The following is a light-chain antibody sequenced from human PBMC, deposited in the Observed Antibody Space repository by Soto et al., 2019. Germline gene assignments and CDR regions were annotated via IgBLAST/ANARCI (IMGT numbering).Light chain of an antibody. V-gene: IGKV1-27*01. J-gene: IGKJ3*01. Sequence: DIQMTQSPSSLSASVGGRVTITCRASQGISNCLAWYQQKPGKVPKLLIFAASTLQSGVPSRFSGSGSGTDFTLTISSLQPEDVSTYYCLKYHSAPYTFGPGTTVDL. CDR3: LKYHSAPYT. CDR2: AAS. CDR1: QGISNC.